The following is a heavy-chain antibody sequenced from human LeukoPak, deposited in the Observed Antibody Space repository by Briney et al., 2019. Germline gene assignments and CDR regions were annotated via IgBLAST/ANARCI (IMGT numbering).Heavy chain of an antibody. CDR3: VRVHCSGGGCYQRNDGLEI. CDR1: GFTFNTYS. CDR2: ISVDSNYL. V-gene: IGHV3-21*01. Sequence: GGSLRLSCAASGFTFNTYSMNWVRQAPGKGLAWVSSISVDSNYLYYVDSLRRRFTVSRDNTKNSLYLQMNSLRAEDTAVYYCVRVHCSGGGCYQRNDGLEIWGQGTMVTVSS. D-gene: IGHD2-15*01. J-gene: IGHJ3*02.